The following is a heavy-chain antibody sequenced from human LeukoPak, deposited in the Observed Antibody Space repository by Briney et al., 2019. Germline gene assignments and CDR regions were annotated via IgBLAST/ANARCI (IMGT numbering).Heavy chain of an antibody. CDR3: ARQRAAAAPGRD. CDR2: IYYSGST. V-gene: IGHV4-59*08. J-gene: IGHJ4*02. CDR1: GGSISSYY. D-gene: IGHD6-13*01. Sequence: SETLSLTCTVSGGSISSYYWSWIRQPPGKGLGWIGYIYYSGSTNYNPSLKSRVTISVDTSKNQFSLKLSSVTAADTAVYYCARQRAAAAPGRDWGQGTLVTVSS.